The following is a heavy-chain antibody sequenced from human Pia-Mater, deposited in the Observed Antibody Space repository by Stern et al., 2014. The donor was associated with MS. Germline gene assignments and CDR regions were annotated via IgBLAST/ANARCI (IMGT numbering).Heavy chain of an antibody. D-gene: IGHD3-16*01. Sequence: MQLVQSGSQVRKPGASVKVSCQASGYTFINYDIFWVRQATGQGLEWMGWMNTNNANTGHAQKFQGRVTMTRNTSISTAYMELSGLRSDDTAVYYCVRGGLSYGYGLDAWGQGTAVIVSS. CDR2: MNTNNANT. J-gene: IGHJ6*02. CDR3: VRGGLSYGYGLDA. V-gene: IGHV1-8*01. CDR1: GYTFINYD.